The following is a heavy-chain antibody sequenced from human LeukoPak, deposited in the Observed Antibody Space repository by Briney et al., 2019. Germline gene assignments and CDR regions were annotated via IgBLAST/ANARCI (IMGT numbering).Heavy chain of an antibody. V-gene: IGHV3-74*01. CDR3: ARDYRTYYYDSSGPDY. J-gene: IGHJ4*02. Sequence: GGSLRLSCAASGFTFSSYWMHWVRQAPGKGLVWVSRINSDGSSTSYADSVKGRFTISRDNAKNTLYQQMNSLRAEDTAVYYCARDYRTYYYDSSGPDYWGQGTLVTVSS. D-gene: IGHD3-22*01. CDR1: GFTFSSYW. CDR2: INSDGSST.